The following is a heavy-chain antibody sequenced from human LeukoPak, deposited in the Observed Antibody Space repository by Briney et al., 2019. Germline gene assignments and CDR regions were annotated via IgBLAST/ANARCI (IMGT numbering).Heavy chain of an antibody. CDR3: ATYLTAWGYFDY. V-gene: IGHV1-24*01. J-gene: IGHJ4*02. CDR2: FDPEDGET. D-gene: IGHD3-16*01. Sequence: ASVKVSCKVSGYTLTELSMHWVRQAPGKGLEWMGGFDPEDGETIYAQKFQGRVTMTEDTSTDTAYMELSSLRSEDTAVYYCATYLTAWGYFDYWGQGTLVTVSS. CDR1: GYTLTELS.